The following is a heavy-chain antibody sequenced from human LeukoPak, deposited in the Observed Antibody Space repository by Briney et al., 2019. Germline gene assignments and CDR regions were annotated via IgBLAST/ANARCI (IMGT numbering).Heavy chain of an antibody. J-gene: IGHJ3*02. Sequence: PSETLSLTCTGSGGSISSSSYYWGWIRQPPGKGLEWIGSIYYSGSTYYNPSLKSRVTISVDTSKNQFSLKLSSVTAADTAVYYCARMLGIAAAGGAFDIWGQGTMVTVSS. CDR1: GGSISSSSYY. CDR3: ARMLGIAAAGGAFDI. V-gene: IGHV4-39*01. CDR2: IYYSGST. D-gene: IGHD6-13*01.